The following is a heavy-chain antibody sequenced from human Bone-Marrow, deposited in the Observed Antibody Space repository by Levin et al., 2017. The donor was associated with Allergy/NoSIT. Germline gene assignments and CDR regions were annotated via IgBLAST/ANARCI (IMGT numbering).Heavy chain of an antibody. CDR3: ARQINVDIVATTTYYFDY. D-gene: IGHD5-12*01. CDR2: IYYSGST. V-gene: IGHV4-59*01. Sequence: PGGSLRLSCTVSGGSISSYYWSWIRQPPGKGLEWIGYIYYSGSTNYNPSLKSRVTISVDTSKNQFSLKLSSVTAADTAVYYCARQINVDIVATTTYYFDYWGQGTLVTVSS. CDR1: GGSISSYY. J-gene: IGHJ4*02.